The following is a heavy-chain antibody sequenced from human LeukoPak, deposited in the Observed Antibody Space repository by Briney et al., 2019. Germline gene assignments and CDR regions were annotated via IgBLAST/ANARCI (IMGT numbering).Heavy chain of an antibody. CDR2: IRYDGSNK. V-gene: IGHV3-30*02. CDR1: GFTISSYG. D-gene: IGHD3-22*01. Sequence: PGGSLRLSCAASGFTISSYGMHWVRQAPGKGLEWVAFIRYDGSNKYYADSVKGRFTISRDNSKNTLYLQMNSLRAEDTAVYYCAKTFYYDSSGNVEAFDIWGQGTMVTVSS. J-gene: IGHJ3*02. CDR3: AKTFYYDSSGNVEAFDI.